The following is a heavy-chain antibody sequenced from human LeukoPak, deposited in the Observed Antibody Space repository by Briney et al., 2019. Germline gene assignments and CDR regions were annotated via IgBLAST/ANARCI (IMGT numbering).Heavy chain of an antibody. Sequence: GGSRRLSCAASGFTFSTYAIHWVRQAPGKGLEWVAVISFDGVNTFYADSVKGRFTIFRDNSKNTLYLQMNNLRPEDTAVYYCAKPSREMHFDYWGQGTLVIVSS. CDR3: AKPSREMHFDY. CDR2: ISFDGVNT. CDR1: GFTFSTYA. J-gene: IGHJ4*02. V-gene: IGHV3-30*04. D-gene: IGHD5-24*01.